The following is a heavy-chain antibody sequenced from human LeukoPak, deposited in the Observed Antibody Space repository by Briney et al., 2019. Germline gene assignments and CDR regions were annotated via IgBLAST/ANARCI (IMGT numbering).Heavy chain of an antibody. Sequence: SETLSLTCTVSGGSISRSSYYWGWIRQPPGKGLEWIGSIYYSGSTYYNPSLKSRVTISVDTSKNQFPLKLSSVTAADTAVYYCARDPRIAAVGPFDYWGQGTLVTVSS. V-gene: IGHV4-39*02. D-gene: IGHD6-13*01. CDR1: GGSISRSSYY. CDR2: IYYSGST. CDR3: ARDPRIAAVGPFDY. J-gene: IGHJ4*02.